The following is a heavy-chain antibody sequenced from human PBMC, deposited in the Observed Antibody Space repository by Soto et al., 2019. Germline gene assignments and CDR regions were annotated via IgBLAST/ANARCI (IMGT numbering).Heavy chain of an antibody. CDR3: ARRNKWELRFDY. V-gene: IGHV4-59*08. J-gene: IGHJ4*02. CDR1: GGSISSYY. Sequence: SETLSLTCTVSGGSISSYYWSWIRQPPGKGLEWIGYIYYSGSTNYNPSLKSRVTISVDTSKNQFSLKLSSVTAADTAVYYCARRNKWELRFDYWGQGTLVNVS. CDR2: IYYSGST. D-gene: IGHD1-26*01.